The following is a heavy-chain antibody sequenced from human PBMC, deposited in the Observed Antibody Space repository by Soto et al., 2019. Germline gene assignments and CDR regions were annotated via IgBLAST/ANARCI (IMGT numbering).Heavy chain of an antibody. CDR2: TRNKANSYTT. V-gene: IGHV3-72*01. CDR3: TTDYYSTMIVVRFDY. D-gene: IGHD3-22*01. CDR1: GFTFSDHY. Sequence: PGGSLRLSCAASGFTFSDHYMDWVRQAPGKGLEWVGRTRNKANSYTTEYAASVKGRFTISRDDSKNSLYLQMNSLKTEDTAVYYCTTDYYSTMIVVRFDYWGHGTLVTVSS. J-gene: IGHJ4*01.